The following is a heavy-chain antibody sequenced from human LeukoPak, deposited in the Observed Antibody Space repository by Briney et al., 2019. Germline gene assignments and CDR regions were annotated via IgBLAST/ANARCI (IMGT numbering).Heavy chain of an antibody. D-gene: IGHD6-19*01. Sequence: PSETLSLTCTVSGGSISSSSYDWGRIRQPRGKGLEWIGSIYHSGSTYYTPSLKSRVTISVDTSKNQFSLKLNSVTAADTAVYYCARLEHSSGIDYWGQGTLVTVSS. J-gene: IGHJ4*02. CDR3: ARLEHSSGIDY. CDR2: IYHSGST. V-gene: IGHV4-39*07. CDR1: GGSISSSSYD.